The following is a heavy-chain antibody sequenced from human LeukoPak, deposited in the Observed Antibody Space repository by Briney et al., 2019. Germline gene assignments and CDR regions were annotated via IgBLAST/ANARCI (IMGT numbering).Heavy chain of an antibody. CDR3: ARGRQGAKTRYFDL. Sequence: GGSLRLSCAASGIIFSNYAMHWVRQGPGKGLECISTISSDGGSTYYANSAKGRFTISRDNSKNTLYLQMGSLRAEDMAVYYCARGRQGAKTRYFDLWGRGTRVTVSS. J-gene: IGHJ2*01. V-gene: IGHV3-64*01. D-gene: IGHD1-26*01. CDR1: GIIFSNYA. CDR2: ISSDGGST.